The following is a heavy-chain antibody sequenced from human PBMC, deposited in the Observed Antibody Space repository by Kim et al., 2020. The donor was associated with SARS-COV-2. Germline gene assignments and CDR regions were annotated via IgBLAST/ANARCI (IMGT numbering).Heavy chain of an antibody. D-gene: IGHD1-26*01. J-gene: IGHJ4*02. CDR3: ARNDYVGATLIFDY. V-gene: IGHV4-59*01. Sequence: NPSLTRRVTISVDTSKSQFSLNLRSVTVADTAVYYCARNDYVGATLIFDYWGQGTLVTVSS.